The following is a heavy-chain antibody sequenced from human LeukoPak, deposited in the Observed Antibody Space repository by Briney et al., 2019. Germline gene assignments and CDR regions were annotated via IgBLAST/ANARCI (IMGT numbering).Heavy chain of an antibody. Sequence: GGSLRLSCAASGFTFSSYAMHWVRQAPGKGLEWVAVISYDGSNKYYADSVKGRFTISRDNSKNTLYLQMNSLRAEDTAVYYCARDRPGEDYGGKGGYFDYWGQGTLVTVSS. CDR1: GFTFSSYA. V-gene: IGHV3-30-3*01. CDR2: ISYDGSNK. CDR3: ARDRPGEDYGGKGGYFDY. J-gene: IGHJ4*02. D-gene: IGHD4-23*01.